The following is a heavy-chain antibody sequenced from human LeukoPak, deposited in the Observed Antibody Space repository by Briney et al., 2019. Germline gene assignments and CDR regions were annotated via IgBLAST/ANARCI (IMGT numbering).Heavy chain of an antibody. Sequence: GGSLRLSCAASRFTFSSYAMHWVRQAPGKGLEWVAVISYDGSNKYYADSVKGRFTISRDNSKNTLYLQVSSLRGEDTAVYYCARRSEYQLLPGDYWGQGTLVTVSS. CDR3: ARRSEYQLLPGDY. CDR2: ISYDGSNK. CDR1: RFTFSSYA. V-gene: IGHV3-30-3*01. D-gene: IGHD2-2*01. J-gene: IGHJ4*02.